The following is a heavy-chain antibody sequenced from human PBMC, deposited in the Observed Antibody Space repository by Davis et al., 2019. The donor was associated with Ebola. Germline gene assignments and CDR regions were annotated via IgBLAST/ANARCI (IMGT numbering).Heavy chain of an antibody. CDR2: ISGSGGST. Sequence: GGSLRLSCAASGFTFSSYAMSWVRQAPGKGLEWVSAISGSGGSTYYADSVKGRFTISRDNAKNSLYLQMNSLRAEDTAVYYCARDAYYDSSGYRPYFDYWGQGTLVTVSS. J-gene: IGHJ4*02. V-gene: IGHV3-23*01. D-gene: IGHD3-22*01. CDR1: GFTFSSYA. CDR3: ARDAYYDSSGYRPYFDY.